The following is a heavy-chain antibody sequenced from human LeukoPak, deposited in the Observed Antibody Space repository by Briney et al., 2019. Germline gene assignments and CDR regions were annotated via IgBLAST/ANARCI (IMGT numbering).Heavy chain of an antibody. CDR2: ISSSSSTI. V-gene: IGHV3-48*04. CDR1: GFTFSSYS. D-gene: IGHD5-18*01. CDR3: AKDPGSGYSYGLRYGMDV. J-gene: IGHJ6*02. Sequence: GGSLRLSCAASGFTFSSYSMNWVRQAPGKGLEWVSYISSSSSTIYYADSVKGRFTISRDNAKNSLYLQMNSLRAEDTAVYYCAKDPGSGYSYGLRYGMDVWGQGTTVTVSS.